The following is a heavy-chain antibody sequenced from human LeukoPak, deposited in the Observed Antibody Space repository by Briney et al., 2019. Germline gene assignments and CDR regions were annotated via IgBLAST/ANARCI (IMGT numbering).Heavy chain of an antibody. J-gene: IGHJ4*02. Sequence: GGSLRLSCVASKFTVSSNYMSWVRQAPGKGLEWVSVIFTGGSTYYAESVKGRFTISRDNSKNTVYLQMNSLRAEDTAVYYCARIIGGVFDYWGQGTLVTVSS. CDR3: ARIIGGVFDY. D-gene: IGHD2-15*01. CDR1: KFTVSSNY. CDR2: IFTGGST. V-gene: IGHV3-53*01.